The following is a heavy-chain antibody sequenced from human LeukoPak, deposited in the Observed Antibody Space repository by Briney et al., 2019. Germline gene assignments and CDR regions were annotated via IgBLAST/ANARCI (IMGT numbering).Heavy chain of an antibody. CDR2: ISSSSTNI. Sequence: PGGSLRLSCAASGFSFSRYSMNWVRQAPGKGLEWVSFISSSSTNIYYADSVRGRFTISRDNAKNSLFLQMNSLRAEDTGVFYCARDVGSGSYSASDFWGQATLVPVSA. CDR1: GFSFSRYS. D-gene: IGHD3-10*01. V-gene: IGHV3-21*01. J-gene: IGHJ4*02. CDR3: ARDVGSGSYSASDF.